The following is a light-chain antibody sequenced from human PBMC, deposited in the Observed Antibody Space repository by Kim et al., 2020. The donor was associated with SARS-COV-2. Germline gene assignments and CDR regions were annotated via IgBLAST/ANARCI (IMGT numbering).Light chain of an antibody. CDR3: QQYYSTPHT. V-gene: IGKV4-1*01. J-gene: IGKJ2*01. CDR2: WAS. Sequence: RATINCKSRQSVLYSSNNNNYLAWYQQKPGQPPKLLIYWASTRESGVPDRFSGSGSGTDFTLTISSLQAEDVAIYYCQQYYSTPHTFGQGTKLEI. CDR1: QSVLYSSNNNNY.